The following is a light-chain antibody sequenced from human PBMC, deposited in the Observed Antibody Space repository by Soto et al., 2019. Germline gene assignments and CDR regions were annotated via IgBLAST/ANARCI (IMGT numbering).Light chain of an antibody. CDR2: AAS. J-gene: IGKJ3*01. V-gene: IGKV1-39*01. CDR3: QQCYSTPT. CDR1: QSISSY. Sequence: DIQMTQSPSSLSASVGDRVTITCRASQSISSYLNWYQQKPGKAPKLLIYAASSLQSGVPSRFSGSGSGTDFTLTTSSLQPEDVATYYCQQCYSTPTFGPGTKVDIK.